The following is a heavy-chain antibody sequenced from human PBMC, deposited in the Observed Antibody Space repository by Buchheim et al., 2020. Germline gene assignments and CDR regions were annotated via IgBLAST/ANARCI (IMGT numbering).Heavy chain of an antibody. D-gene: IGHD6-19*01. V-gene: IGHV3-21*01. CDR3: ARDFSGWSRDY. CDR2: VGSGPHT. Sequence: DVQLVESGGGLVMPGGSLTLSCVTSGFSFSPFGMTWVRQAPGKGLEWVATVGSGPHTFYSALVEGRFTVSRDNARSSVYLQLNSLRAEDTAVYFCARDFSGWSRDYWGQGTL. CDR1: GFSFSPFG. J-gene: IGHJ4*02.